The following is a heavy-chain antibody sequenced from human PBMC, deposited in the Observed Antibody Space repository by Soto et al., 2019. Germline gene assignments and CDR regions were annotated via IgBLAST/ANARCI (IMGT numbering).Heavy chain of an antibody. CDR1: GFMFSSYA. Sequence: EVQLLESGGGLVQFGGSLRLSCAASGFMFSSYAMSWVRQAPGKGLEWVSVISSGGDNTYYADSVKGRFTISRDNSKDTLDLQMNSLRAEDTAVYYCAKTFFSGSRSYLGWFDPWGQGTQVTVSS. V-gene: IGHV3-23*01. CDR2: ISSGGDNT. J-gene: IGHJ5*02. D-gene: IGHD3-10*01. CDR3: AKTFFSGSRSYLGWFDP.